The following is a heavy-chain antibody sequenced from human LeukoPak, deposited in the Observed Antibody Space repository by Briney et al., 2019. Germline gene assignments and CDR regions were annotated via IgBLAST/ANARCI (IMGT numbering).Heavy chain of an antibody. V-gene: IGHV3-23*01. CDR2: ISGSGGST. D-gene: IGHD4-17*01. Sequence: GGSLRLSCAASGFTFSSYAMSWVRQAPGKGLEWVSAISGSGGSTYYADSVKGRFTISRDNSKNTPYLQMNSLRAEDTAVYYCARSTVTTPYYFDYWGQGTLVTVPS. CDR1: GFTFSSYA. CDR3: ARSTVTTPYYFDY. J-gene: IGHJ4*02.